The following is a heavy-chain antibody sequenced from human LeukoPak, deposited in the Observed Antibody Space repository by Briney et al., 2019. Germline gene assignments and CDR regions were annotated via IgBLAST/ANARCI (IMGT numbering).Heavy chain of an antibody. CDR2: IYHSGST. J-gene: IGHJ2*01. CDR3: ARVLSLDWYFDL. CDR1: GGSISSGGYS. V-gene: IGHV4-30-2*01. Sequence: SETLSLTCAVSGGSISSGGYSWSWIRPPPGKGLEWIGYIYHSGSTYYNPSLKSRVTISVDRSKTQFSLKLSSVTAADTAVYYCARVLSLDWYFDLWGRGTLVTVSS.